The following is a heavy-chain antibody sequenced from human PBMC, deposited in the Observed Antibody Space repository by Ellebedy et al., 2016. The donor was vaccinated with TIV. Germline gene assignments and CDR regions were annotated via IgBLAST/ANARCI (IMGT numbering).Heavy chain of an antibody. Sequence: GESLKISCKVSGYDFTDYWIGWVRQMPGKGLESMGIIYPGDSDTRYSPSFQGQVTISVDKSMSTAYLQWGSLKASDTAMYYCATSAFYSRWYYFDYWGQGTLVTVSS. D-gene: IGHD6-13*01. CDR3: ATSAFYSRWYYFDY. CDR2: IYPGDSDT. J-gene: IGHJ4*02. V-gene: IGHV5-51*01. CDR1: GYDFTDYW.